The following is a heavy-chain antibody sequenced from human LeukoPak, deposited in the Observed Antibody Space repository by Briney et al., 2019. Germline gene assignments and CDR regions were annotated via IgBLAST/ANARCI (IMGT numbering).Heavy chain of an antibody. Sequence: PGGSLRLSCAASGFIFSSYSMSWVRQAPGKGLEWVAVISYDGSNKYYADSVKGRFTISRDNSKNTLYLQMNSLRAEDTAVYYCARDSGGPVDYWGQGTLVTVSS. CDR3: ARDSGGPVDY. J-gene: IGHJ4*02. D-gene: IGHD2-15*01. V-gene: IGHV3-30-3*01. CDR1: GFIFSSYS. CDR2: ISYDGSNK.